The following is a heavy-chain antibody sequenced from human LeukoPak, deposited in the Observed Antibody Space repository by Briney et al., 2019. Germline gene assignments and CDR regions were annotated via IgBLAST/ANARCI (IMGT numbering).Heavy chain of an antibody. J-gene: IGHJ5*02. CDR2: INHSGST. V-gene: IGHV4-34*01. Sequence: SETLPLTCAVYGGSFSGYYWSWIRQPPGKGLEWIGEINHSGSTNYNPSLKSRVTISVDTSKNQFSLKLSSVTAADTAVYYCASMKVLLWFGTNWFDPWGQGTLVTVSS. CDR3: ASMKVLLWFGTNWFDP. D-gene: IGHD3-10*01. CDR1: GGSFSGYY.